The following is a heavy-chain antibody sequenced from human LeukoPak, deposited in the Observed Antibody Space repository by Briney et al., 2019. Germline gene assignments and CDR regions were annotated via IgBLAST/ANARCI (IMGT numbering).Heavy chain of an antibody. V-gene: IGHV3-30*18. D-gene: IGHD1-26*01. J-gene: IGHJ4*02. CDR2: ISHDGSNK. Sequence: PGGSLRLSCAASGFTFSSYGMHWVRQAPGKWLEWVAVISHDGSNKYYADSVKGRFTISRDNSKNTLYLQMNSLRAEDTAVYYCAKESGSYHYYFGYWGQGTLVTVSS. CDR3: AKESGSYHYYFGY. CDR1: GFTFSSYG.